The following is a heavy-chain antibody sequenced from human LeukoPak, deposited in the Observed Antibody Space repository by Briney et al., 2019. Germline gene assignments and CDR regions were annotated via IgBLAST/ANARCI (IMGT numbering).Heavy chain of an antibody. D-gene: IGHD6-19*01. V-gene: IGHV3-7*01. J-gene: IGHJ6*02. CDR3: ARGLIAVAGTDYYYYYGMDV. CDR1: GFIFSSYW. CDR2: IKQDGSEK. Sequence: PGGSLRLSCAASGFIFSSYWMNWVRQAPGKGLEWVANIKQDGSEKYYVDSVKGRFTISRDNAKNSLYLQMNSLRAEDTAVYYCARGLIAVAGTDYYYYYGMDVWGQGTTVTVSS.